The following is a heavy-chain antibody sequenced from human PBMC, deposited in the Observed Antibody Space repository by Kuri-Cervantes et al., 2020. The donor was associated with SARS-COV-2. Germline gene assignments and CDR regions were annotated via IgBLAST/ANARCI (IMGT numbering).Heavy chain of an antibody. D-gene: IGHD3-22*01. CDR1: GFTFSSYW. J-gene: IGHJ4*02. V-gene: IGHV3-74*01. Sequence: GGSLRLSCAASGFTFSSYWMHWVRQAPGKGLVWVSRINSDGSSTSYADSVKGRFIISRDNAKNTLYLQMNSLRAEDTAVYYCARDYYDSSGVYWGQGTLVTVSS. CDR3: ARDYYDSSGVY. CDR2: INSDGSST.